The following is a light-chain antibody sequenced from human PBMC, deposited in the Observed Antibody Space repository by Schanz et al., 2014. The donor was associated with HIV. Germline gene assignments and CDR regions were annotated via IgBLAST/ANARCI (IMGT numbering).Light chain of an antibody. Sequence: QSALTQPPSASGSPGQSVTISCTGANSDVGRYNLVSWYQQHPGKAPKLMIFEVSKRPSGISDRFSGSKSGNTASLTISGLQAEDEADYYCSSYSSESRPYVFGTGTKLTVL. CDR2: EVS. J-gene: IGLJ1*01. V-gene: IGLV2-23*02. CDR1: NSDVGRYNL. CDR3: SSYSSESRPYV.